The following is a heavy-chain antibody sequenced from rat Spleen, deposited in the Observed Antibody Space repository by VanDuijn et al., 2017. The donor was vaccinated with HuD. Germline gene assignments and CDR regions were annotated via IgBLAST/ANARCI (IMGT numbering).Heavy chain of an antibody. V-gene: IGHV2-43*01. CDR3: ARETGGFDY. Sequence: QVQLKESGPGLVQPSQTLSLACTVSGFSLTSYHVHWVRQPSGKGLEWMGVIWTGGSTEYNSALKSRLSISRDTSKSQVFLKMNSLQTEDTATYYCARETGGFDYWGQGVMVTVSS. CDR1: GFSLTSYH. D-gene: IGHD1-4*01. J-gene: IGHJ2*01. CDR2: IWTGGST.